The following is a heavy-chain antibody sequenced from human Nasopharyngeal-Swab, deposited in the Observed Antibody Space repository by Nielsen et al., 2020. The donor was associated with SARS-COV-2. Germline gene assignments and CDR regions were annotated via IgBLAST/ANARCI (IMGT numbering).Heavy chain of an antibody. CDR3: AKAPYLRGLDV. V-gene: IGHV3-23*01. J-gene: IGHJ6*02. CDR1: GFHFSNFW. CDR2: TSGTGGST. Sequence: ESPKIPCTASGFHFSNFWMIWFRQAPGKGLEWLSITSGTGGSTHHADSVKDRLTIPRDNSKYTLYLQMDSLRAEVTAVYYCAKAPYLRGLDVWSQGTTVTVSS. D-gene: IGHD2-21*01.